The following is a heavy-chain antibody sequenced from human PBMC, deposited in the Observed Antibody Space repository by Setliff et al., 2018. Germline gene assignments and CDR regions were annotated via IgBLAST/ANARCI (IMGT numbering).Heavy chain of an antibody. CDR3: ARRLPYFGMDV. D-gene: IGHD2-15*01. V-gene: IGHV3-48*04. Sequence: GGSLRLSCAASGFTFSSFWMAWVRQAPGKGLERVSKTHTDGITIYSDSVRGRFTISRDSAKNSLHLQMTSLSAEDTAVYYCARRLPYFGMDVWGQGTTVTVSS. CDR2: THTDGITI. CDR1: GFTFSSFW. J-gene: IGHJ6*02.